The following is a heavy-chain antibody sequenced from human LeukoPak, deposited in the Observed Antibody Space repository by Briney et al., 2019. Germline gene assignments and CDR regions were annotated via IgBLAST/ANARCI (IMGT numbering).Heavy chain of an antibody. Sequence: ASVKVSCKASGGTFSSYAISWVRQAPGQGIEWMGGIIPIFGTANYAQKFQGRVTITADKSTSTAYMELSSLRSEDTAVYYCARVTVAGTLDYWGQGTLVTVSS. V-gene: IGHV1-69*06. CDR2: IIPIFGTA. CDR1: GGTFSSYA. J-gene: IGHJ4*02. D-gene: IGHD6-19*01. CDR3: ARVTVAGTLDY.